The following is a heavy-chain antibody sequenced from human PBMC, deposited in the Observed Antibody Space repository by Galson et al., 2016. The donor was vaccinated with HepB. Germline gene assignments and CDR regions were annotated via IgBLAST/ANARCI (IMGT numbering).Heavy chain of an antibody. CDR3: ARGPHAYTNLLYAFVV. J-gene: IGHJ3*01. Sequence: SVKVSCKASGYTFTAYTLHWVRQAPGQRLEWMGWINPGYGAAKSSQDFQGRVPFSRDTSASTVYMSLSSLRSEDTAVYYCARGPHAYTNLLYAFVVWGHGTMVTVSS. V-gene: IGHV1-3*01. CDR2: INPGYGAA. CDR1: GYTFTAYT. D-gene: IGHD4-11*01.